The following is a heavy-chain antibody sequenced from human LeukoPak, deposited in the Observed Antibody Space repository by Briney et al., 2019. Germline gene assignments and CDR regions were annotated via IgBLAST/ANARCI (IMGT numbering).Heavy chain of an antibody. D-gene: IGHD6-19*01. CDR3: ATGPGGQWLVLGEGYFDY. CDR1: GYTLTELS. V-gene: IGHV1-24*01. CDR2: FDPEDGET. J-gene: IGHJ4*02. Sequence: VASVKVSCKVSGYTLTELSMHWVRQAPGKGLAWMGGFDPEDGETIYAQKFQGRVTMTEDTSTDTAYMELRSLRSEDTAVYYCATGPGGQWLVLGEGYFDYWGQGTLVTVSS.